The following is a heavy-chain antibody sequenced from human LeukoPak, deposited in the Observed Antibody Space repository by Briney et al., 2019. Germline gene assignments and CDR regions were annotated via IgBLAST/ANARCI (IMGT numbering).Heavy chain of an antibody. J-gene: IGHJ4*02. CDR1: GGSINSNTYY. D-gene: IGHD3-10*01. CDR3: ARRSRSGFFDY. Sequence: SETLSLTCAVSGGSINSNTYYWGWIRPPPGKGLEWIGSVYSSGSTYYNPSLKSRVAISVDTSKNQFSLRLSSVTAPDTAVYYCARRSRSGFFDYWGQGTLVTVSS. V-gene: IGHV4-39*01. CDR2: VYSSGST.